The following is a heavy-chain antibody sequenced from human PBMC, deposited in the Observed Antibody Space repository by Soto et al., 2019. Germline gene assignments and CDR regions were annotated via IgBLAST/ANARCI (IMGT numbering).Heavy chain of an antibody. Sequence: PGGSLRLSCAASGFTFSSYSMNWVRQAPGKGLEWVSYISSSSSTIYYADSVKGRFTISRDNAKNSLYLQMNSLRAEDTAVYYCARDPVVGYWYFDLWGRGTLVTVSS. D-gene: IGHD2-15*01. CDR1: GFTFSSYS. V-gene: IGHV3-48*01. CDR3: ARDPVVGYWYFDL. J-gene: IGHJ2*01. CDR2: ISSSSSTI.